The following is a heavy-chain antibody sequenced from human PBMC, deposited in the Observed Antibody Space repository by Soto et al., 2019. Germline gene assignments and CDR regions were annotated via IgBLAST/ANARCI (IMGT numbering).Heavy chain of an antibody. Sequence: QVQLVQSGAEVKKPGSSVKVSCKASGGTFSSYTISWVRQAPGQGLEWMGRIIPILGIANYAQKFQGRVTITADKSTSTAYMELSSLRSEDTAVYYCAGQLLGYCTNGVCSNGAFDIWGQGTMVTVSS. J-gene: IGHJ3*02. D-gene: IGHD2-8*01. V-gene: IGHV1-69*02. CDR2: IIPILGIA. CDR3: AGQLLGYCTNGVCSNGAFDI. CDR1: GGTFSSYT.